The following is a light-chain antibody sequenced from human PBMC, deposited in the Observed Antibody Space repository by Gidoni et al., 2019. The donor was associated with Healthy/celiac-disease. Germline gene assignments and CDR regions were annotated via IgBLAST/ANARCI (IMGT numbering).Light chain of an antibody. CDR3: QQSYSTPWT. J-gene: IGKJ1*01. CDR2: AAS. CDR1: QSISSY. V-gene: IGKV1-39*01. Sequence: DIQMTQSPSSLSASVGDRVTITCRASQSISSYLNWYQQKPGKAPKLLIYAASSLQSGVPSRFSHSGSGTDFTLTISSLQPEDFATYYCQQSYSTPWTFGQGTKVEIK.